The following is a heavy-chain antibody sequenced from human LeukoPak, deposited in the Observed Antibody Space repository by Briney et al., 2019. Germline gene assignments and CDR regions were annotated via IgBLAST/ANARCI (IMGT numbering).Heavy chain of an antibody. Sequence: SVKVSCKASGHTFTSYYMHWVRQAPGLGLEWMGRIIPILGIANYAQKFQGRVTITADKSTSTAYMELSSLRSEDTAVYYCARDQAVAGSDYWGQGTLVTVSS. CDR3: ARDQAVAGSDY. V-gene: IGHV1-69*04. CDR2: IIPILGIA. D-gene: IGHD6-19*01. J-gene: IGHJ4*02. CDR1: GHTFTSYY.